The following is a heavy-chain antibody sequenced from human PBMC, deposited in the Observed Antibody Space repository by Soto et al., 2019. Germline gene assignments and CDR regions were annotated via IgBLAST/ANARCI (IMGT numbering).Heavy chain of an antibody. J-gene: IGHJ3*02. CDR3: AKDATAVNGVWDPFDM. CDR2: VGGSDTDK. D-gene: IGHD2-8*01. Sequence: EVQLLESGGGVVQPGGSLRLSCAASGFTFSAYAMSWVRQAPGKGLQWVSGVGGSDTDKHHADSVRGRFTVSRDNSKNTLYLQMNSLRADDTAVYYCAKDATAVNGVWDPFDMWGQGTEVTVSS. CDR1: GFTFSAYA. V-gene: IGHV3-23*01.